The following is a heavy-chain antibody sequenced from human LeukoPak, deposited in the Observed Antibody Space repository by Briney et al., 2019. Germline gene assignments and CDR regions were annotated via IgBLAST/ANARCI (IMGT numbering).Heavy chain of an antibody. Sequence: GGSLRLSCAASGFTFSTYAMSWVRQAPGKGLEWVSTISGRADNTYYADSVRSRFTISRDNSKNTLYLHMDTLRAEDTAVYHCAKEKRFGEWYFDYWGQGTLVTVSS. V-gene: IGHV3-23*01. CDR1: GFTFSTYA. D-gene: IGHD3-10*01. J-gene: IGHJ4*02. CDR2: ISGRADNT. CDR3: AKEKRFGEWYFDY.